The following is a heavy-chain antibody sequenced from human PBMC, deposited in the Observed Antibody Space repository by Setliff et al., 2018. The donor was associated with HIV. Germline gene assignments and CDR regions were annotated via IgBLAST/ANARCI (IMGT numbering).Heavy chain of an antibody. V-gene: IGHV4-39*01. CDR1: GGSISSGSYY. J-gene: IGHJ4*02. Sequence: PSETLSLTCTVSGGSISSGSYYWSWIRQPPGKGLEWIGSIYYSGSTYYNPSLKGRVTISVDTSKNQFSLKLSSVTAADTAVYYCARSLRYFDWSLHYWGQGTLVTVSS. CDR3: ARSLRYFDWSLHY. CDR2: IYYSGST. D-gene: IGHD3-9*01.